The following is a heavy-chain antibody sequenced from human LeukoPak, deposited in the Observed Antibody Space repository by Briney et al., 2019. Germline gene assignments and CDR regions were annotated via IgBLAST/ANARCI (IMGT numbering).Heavy chain of an antibody. J-gene: IGHJ5*02. CDR1: GYTFTNYG. CDR3: ARDNLMADCSSTSCYLSAWFDP. D-gene: IGHD2-2*01. CDR2: ISAYNGNI. Sequence: GASVKVSCKASGYTFTNYGISWVRQAPGQGLEWMGWISAYNGNINYAQKFQGRVTMTTDTSTSTAYMELSRLRSDDTAVYYCARDNLMADCSSTSCYLSAWFDPWGQGTLVTVSS. V-gene: IGHV1-18*01.